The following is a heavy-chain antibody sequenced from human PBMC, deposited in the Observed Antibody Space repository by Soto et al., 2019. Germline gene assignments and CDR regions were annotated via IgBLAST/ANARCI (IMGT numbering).Heavy chain of an antibody. V-gene: IGHV2-5*02. Sequence: QITLKESGPTLVKPTQPLTLTCTFSVFSLSTSGVGVGWIRQPPGKALEWLTFIYWDDDKRNSPFLKSRLTITKETSKTQVVLKMTTMDPVATATFSWAHLVVVAITYYVATWGKGPLVTVA. CDR3: AHLVVVAITYYVAT. CDR2: IYWDDDK. J-gene: IGHJ4*02. D-gene: IGHD2-15*01. CDR1: VFSLSTSGVG.